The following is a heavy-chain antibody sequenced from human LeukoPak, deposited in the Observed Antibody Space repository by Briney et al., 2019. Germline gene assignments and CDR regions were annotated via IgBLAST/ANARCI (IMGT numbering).Heavy chain of an antibody. Sequence: SVKVSCKASGGTFSSYAISWVRRAPGQGLEWMGGIIPIFGTANYAQKFQGRVTITTDESTSTAYMELSSLRSEDTAVYYCARSTYSSSSRYYYYMDVWGKGTTVAVSS. D-gene: IGHD6-6*01. CDR3: ARSTYSSSSRYYYYMDV. CDR1: GGTFSSYA. J-gene: IGHJ6*03. V-gene: IGHV1-69*05. CDR2: IIPIFGTA.